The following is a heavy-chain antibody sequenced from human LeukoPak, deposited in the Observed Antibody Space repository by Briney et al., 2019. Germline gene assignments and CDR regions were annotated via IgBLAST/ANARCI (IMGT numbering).Heavy chain of an antibody. J-gene: IGHJ4*02. CDR3: ARDQSSNWEYYFDY. CDR2: IYYSGST. D-gene: IGHD7-27*01. Sequence: PSETLSLTCTVSGGSVSSGGYYWSWIRQHPGKGLEWIGYIYYSGSTYYNPSLKSRVTISVDTSKNQFSLKLSSVTAADTAVYYCARDQSSNWEYYFDYWGQGTLVTVSS. CDR1: GGSVSSGGYY. V-gene: IGHV4-31*03.